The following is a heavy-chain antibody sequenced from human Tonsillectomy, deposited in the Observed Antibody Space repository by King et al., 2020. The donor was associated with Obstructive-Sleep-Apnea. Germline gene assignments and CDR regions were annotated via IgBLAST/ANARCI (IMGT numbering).Heavy chain of an antibody. CDR3: AEGHKLRFLEWLLYRMFDY. V-gene: IGHV3-23*04. Sequence: VQLVESGGGLVQPGGSLRLSCAASGFTFSSYAMSWVRQAPGKGLEWVSAISGSGGSTYYADSVKGRFTISRDNSKNTLYLQMNSLRAEDTAVYYCAEGHKLRFLEWLLYRMFDYWGQGTLVTVSS. CDR2: ISGSGGST. J-gene: IGHJ4*02. CDR1: GFTFSSYA. D-gene: IGHD3-3*01.